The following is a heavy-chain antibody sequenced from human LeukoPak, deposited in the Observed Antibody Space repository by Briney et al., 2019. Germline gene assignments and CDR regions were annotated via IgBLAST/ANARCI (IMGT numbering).Heavy chain of an antibody. V-gene: IGHV3-23*01. CDR2: IIGSSGTT. Sequence: GGSLRLSCVASGFSFNNYAMNWVRQAPGKGLVWVSLIIGSSGTTFYADSVKGRFTISRDKSKSTLYLQMNSLRAEDTAVYYCAKGAYDYIEIAYFDYWGQGSLVTVSS. CDR1: GFSFNNYA. J-gene: IGHJ4*02. CDR3: AKGAYDYIEIAYFDY. D-gene: IGHD5-12*01.